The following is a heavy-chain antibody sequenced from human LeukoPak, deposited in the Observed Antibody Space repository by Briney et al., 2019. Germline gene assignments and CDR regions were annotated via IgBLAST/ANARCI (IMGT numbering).Heavy chain of an antibody. D-gene: IGHD5-12*01. J-gene: IGHJ4*02. V-gene: IGHV3-66*02. CDR2: ISSGGTP. CDR1: GFTVSGNY. Sequence: PGGSLRLSCAASGFTVSGNYMSWVRQAPGKGLEWVSVISSGGTPYYADSVKGRFTISGDSSENTLYLQMHSLRAEDTAVYYCARGGAGYAFDYWGQGTLVTVSS. CDR3: ARGGAGYAFDY.